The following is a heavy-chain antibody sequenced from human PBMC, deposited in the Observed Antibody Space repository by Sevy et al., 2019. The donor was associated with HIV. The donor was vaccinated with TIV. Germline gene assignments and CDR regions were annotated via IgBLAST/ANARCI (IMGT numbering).Heavy chain of an antibody. V-gene: IGHV4-30-2*01. CDR3: ARVGGYGYFDY. D-gene: IGHD2-15*01. J-gene: IGHJ4*02. CDR1: GGSISSGGYS. Sequence: SETLSLTCAVSGGSISSGGYSWSWIRQPPGKGLEWIGYIYHSGSTYYNPSLKSRVTISVDRSENQFSLKLSSVTAADTAVYYCARVGGYGYFDYWGQGTLVTVSS. CDR2: IYHSGST.